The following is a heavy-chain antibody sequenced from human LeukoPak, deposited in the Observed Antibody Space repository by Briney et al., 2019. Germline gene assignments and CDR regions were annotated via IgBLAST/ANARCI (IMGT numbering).Heavy chain of an antibody. V-gene: IGHV4-30-4*01. CDR1: GGSISSGDYY. CDR3: ARLLGYCSSTSCYPDY. CDR2: IYYSGTT. Sequence: SQTLSLTCTVSGGSISSGDYYWSWIRQPPGKGLEWIGYIYYSGTTYYNPSLKSRVNISVDTSKNQFSLKLSSVTAADTAVYYCARLLGYCSSTSCYPDYWGQGTLVTVSS. J-gene: IGHJ4*02. D-gene: IGHD2-2*01.